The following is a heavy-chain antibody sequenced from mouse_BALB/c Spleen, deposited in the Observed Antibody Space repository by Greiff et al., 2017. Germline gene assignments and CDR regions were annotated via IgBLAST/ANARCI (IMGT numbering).Heavy chain of an antibody. V-gene: IGHV3-2*02. D-gene: IGHD1-1*01. CDR3: ARSSYVSYWYFDV. Sequence: EVQGVESGPGLVKPSQSLSLTCTVTGYSITSDYAWNWIRQFPGNKLEWMGYISYSGSTSYNPSLKSRISITRDTSKNQFFLQLNSVTTEDTATYYCARSSYVSYWYFDVWGAGTTVTVSS. CDR1: GYSITSDYA. CDR2: ISYSGST. J-gene: IGHJ1*01.